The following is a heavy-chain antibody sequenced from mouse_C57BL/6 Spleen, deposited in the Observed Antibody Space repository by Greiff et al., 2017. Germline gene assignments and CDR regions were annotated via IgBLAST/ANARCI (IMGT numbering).Heavy chain of an antibody. V-gene: IGHV1-64*01. J-gene: IGHJ2*01. CDR1: GYTFTSYW. Sequence: VQLQQPGAELVKPGASVKLSCKASGYTFTSYWMHWVKQRPGQGLEWIGMIHPNSGSTNYNEKFKSKATLTVDKSSSTAYMQLSSLTSEDSAVYYCARDYYGSGGEDYWGQGTTLTVSS. D-gene: IGHD1-1*01. CDR2: IHPNSGST. CDR3: ARDYYGSGGEDY.